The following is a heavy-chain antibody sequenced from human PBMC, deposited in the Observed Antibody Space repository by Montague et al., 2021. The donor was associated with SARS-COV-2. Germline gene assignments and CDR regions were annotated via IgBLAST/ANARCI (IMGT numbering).Heavy chain of an antibody. V-gene: IGHV4-31*11. CDR3: ARGSGYYDSSGYSYDAFDI. D-gene: IGHD3-22*01. Sequence: TLSLTCAVSGGSISSGGYYWSWIRQPPGKGLEWIGYIYHTGSTHYNPSLKSRVTISKETSKNHFSLNLSSVTAADSAVYYCARGSGYYDSSGYSYDAFDIWGQGTKVTVSS. J-gene: IGHJ3*02. CDR1: GGSISSGGYY. CDR2: IYHTGST.